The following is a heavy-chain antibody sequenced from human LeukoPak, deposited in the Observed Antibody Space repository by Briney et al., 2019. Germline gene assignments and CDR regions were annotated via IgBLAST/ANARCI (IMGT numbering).Heavy chain of an antibody. V-gene: IGHV4-34*01. CDR2: INHSGST. D-gene: IGHD1-7*01. CDR3: ARDLAGTTH. Sequence: SETLSLTCAVYGGSFSGYYWSWIRQPPGKGLEWIGEINHSGSTNYNPSLKSRVTISVDTSKNQFSLKLSSVTAADTAVYYCARDLAGTTHWGQGTLVTVSS. CDR1: GGSFSGYY. J-gene: IGHJ4*02.